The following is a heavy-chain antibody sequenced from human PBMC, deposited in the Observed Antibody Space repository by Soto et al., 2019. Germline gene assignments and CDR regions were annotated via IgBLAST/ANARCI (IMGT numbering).Heavy chain of an antibody. D-gene: IGHD6-6*01. J-gene: IGHJ4*02. CDR1: GVSISSSSYC. Sequence: SETLSLTCTVSGVSISSSSYCWGWIRQPPGKGLEWIGSIYYSGSTYYNPSLKSRVTISVDTSKNQFSLKLSSVTAADTAVYYCARHETKGSSIAARPGPHFDYWGQGTLVTVSS. CDR3: ARHETKGSSIAARPGPHFDY. V-gene: IGHV4-39*01. CDR2: IYYSGST.